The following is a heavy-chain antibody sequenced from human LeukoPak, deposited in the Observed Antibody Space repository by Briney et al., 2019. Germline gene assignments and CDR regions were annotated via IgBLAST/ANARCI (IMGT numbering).Heavy chain of an antibody. Sequence: PGGSLRLSCAASGFTFSSYAMSWVRQAPGKGLEWVSAISGSGGSIYYADSVKGRFTISRDNSKNTLYLQMNSLRAEDTAVYYCAKGDSGSYTRIDYWGQGTLVTVSS. V-gene: IGHV3-23*01. CDR1: GFTFSSYA. CDR3: AKGDSGSYTRIDY. D-gene: IGHD1-26*01. J-gene: IGHJ4*02. CDR2: ISGSGGSI.